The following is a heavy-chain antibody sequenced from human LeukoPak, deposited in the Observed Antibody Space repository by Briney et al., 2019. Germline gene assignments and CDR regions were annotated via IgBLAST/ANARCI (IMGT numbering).Heavy chain of an antibody. V-gene: IGHV4-61*08. CDR2: IYYSGRT. CDR3: ARVDDSSVIDC. D-gene: IGHD3-22*01. J-gene: IGHJ4*02. CDR1: GGSISSGGYY. Sequence: SETLSLTCTVSGGSISSGGYYWSWIRQPPGKGLEWIGYIYYSGRTNYNPSLRSRVTISVDTSKSQFSLILTSMSAADTAVYYCARVDDSSVIDCWGQGTLVTVSS.